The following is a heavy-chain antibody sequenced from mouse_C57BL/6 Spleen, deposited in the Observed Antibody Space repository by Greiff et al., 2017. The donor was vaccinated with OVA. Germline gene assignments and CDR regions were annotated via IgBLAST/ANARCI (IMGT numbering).Heavy chain of an antibody. D-gene: IGHD4-1*01. J-gene: IGHJ3*01. CDR3: ARRWDGPFAY. CDR2: IYPSDSET. CDR1: GYTFTSYW. Sequence: QVQLQQPGAELVRPGSSVKLSCKASGYTFTSYWMDCVKQRPGQGLEWIGNIYPSDSETHYNQKFKDKATLTVDKSSSTAYMQLSSLTSEDSAVYYCARRWDGPFAYWGQGTLVTVSA. V-gene: IGHV1-61*01.